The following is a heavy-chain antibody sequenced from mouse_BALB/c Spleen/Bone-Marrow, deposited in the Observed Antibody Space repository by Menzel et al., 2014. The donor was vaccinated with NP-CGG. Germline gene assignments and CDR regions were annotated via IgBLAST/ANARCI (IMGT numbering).Heavy chain of an antibody. V-gene: IGHV2-6-4*01. D-gene: IGHD2-4*01. Sequence: VKLMESGPGLVVPSQSLSITCTVSGFSLSRYSVHWVRQPPGKGLEWLGMIWGGGSTDYNSALKSRLSISKDNSKSQVFLKMNSLQSDDIAMYYCARKDYDEAWFAYWGQGTLVTVSA. J-gene: IGHJ3*01. CDR3: ARKDYDEAWFAY. CDR2: IWGGGST. CDR1: GFSLSRYS.